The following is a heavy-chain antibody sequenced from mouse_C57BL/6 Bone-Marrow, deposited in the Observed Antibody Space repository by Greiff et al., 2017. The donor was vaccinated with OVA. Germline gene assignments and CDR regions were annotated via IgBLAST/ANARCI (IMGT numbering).Heavy chain of an antibody. Sequence: VKLQQPGAELVKPGASVKLSCKASGYTFTSYWMHWVKQRPGQGLEWIGMIHPNSGSTNYNEKFKSKATLTVDKSSSTAYMQLSSLTSEDSAVYYCASRGNWDGYFDYWGQGTTLTVSS. CDR2: IHPNSGST. CDR3: ASRGNWDGYFDY. J-gene: IGHJ2*01. V-gene: IGHV1-64*01. CDR1: GYTFTSYW. D-gene: IGHD4-1*01.